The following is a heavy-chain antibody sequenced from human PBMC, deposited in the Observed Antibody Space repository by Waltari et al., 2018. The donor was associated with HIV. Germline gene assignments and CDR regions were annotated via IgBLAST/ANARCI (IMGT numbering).Heavy chain of an antibody. CDR2: ISVSGSYV. CDR1: GFSFNTYN. Sequence: SGFSFNTYNMNWVRLAPGKGLEWVSCISVSGSYVYYADSLKGRFTISRDNAKDSLYLQMDSLRAEDTAVYYCARLGRGWTDFYAFDIWGQGTTVTVSS. D-gene: IGHD1-1*01. V-gene: IGHV3-21*01. CDR3: ARLGRGWTDFYAFDI. J-gene: IGHJ3*02.